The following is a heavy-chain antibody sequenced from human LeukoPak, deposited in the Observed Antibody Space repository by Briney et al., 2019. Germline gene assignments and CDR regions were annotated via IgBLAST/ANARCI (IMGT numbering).Heavy chain of an antibody. CDR1: GITLSNYG. Sequence: GGSLRLSCVVSGITLSNYGMSWVRQAPGKGLEWVSGISERGGSTNYADSVKGRFIISRDTSKNTVYLQMNSLRAEDTAVYYCAKGREYYYDSSGYYHYFDYWGQGTLVTVSS. CDR2: ISERGGST. J-gene: IGHJ4*02. CDR3: AKGREYYYDSSGYYHYFDY. V-gene: IGHV3-23*01. D-gene: IGHD3-22*01.